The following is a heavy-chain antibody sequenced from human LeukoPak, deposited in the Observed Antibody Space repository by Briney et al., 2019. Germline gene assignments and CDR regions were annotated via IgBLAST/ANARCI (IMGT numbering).Heavy chain of an antibody. CDR1: GYTFTSYY. Sequence: GASVKVSCKASGYTFTSYYMHWVRQAPGQGLEWMGWINPNSGGTNYAQKFQGRVTMTRDTSISTAYMELSRLRSDDTAVYYCARDYGSYYDSSGYPQGFGYWGQGTLVTVSS. V-gene: IGHV1-2*02. D-gene: IGHD3-22*01. CDR3: ARDYGSYYDSSGYPQGFGY. J-gene: IGHJ4*02. CDR2: INPNSGGT.